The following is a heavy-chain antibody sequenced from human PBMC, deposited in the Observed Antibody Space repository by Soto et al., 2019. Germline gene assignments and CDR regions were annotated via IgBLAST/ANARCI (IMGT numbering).Heavy chain of an antibody. CDR3: AKGDNLGPKTGYAFDP. V-gene: IGHV6-1*01. Sequence: SQTLSLTCSISGDSFSSNTASWNWIRQSPSRALEWLGRTYFRSKWYNDYAVSVKSRIIINPDTSNNQFSLQLNSVTPEDTAVYFCAKGDNLGPKTGYAFDPWGQGIMVTVSS. D-gene: IGHD5-12*01. CDR1: GDSFSSNTAS. J-gene: IGHJ5*02. CDR2: TYFRSKWYN.